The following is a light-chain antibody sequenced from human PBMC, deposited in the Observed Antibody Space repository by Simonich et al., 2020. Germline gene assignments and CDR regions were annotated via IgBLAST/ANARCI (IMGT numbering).Light chain of an antibody. Sequence: QSALTQPASVSGSPGQSITISCTGTSSDVGGYNLVSWYQQHPGKAPKLMIYEGRKRPSGVSNRFSGSKSGNTASLTISGLQAEDEADYYCCSYAGSSTLVFGGGTKLTVL. CDR1: SSDVGGYNL. CDR3: CSYAGSSTLV. CDR2: EGR. J-gene: IGLJ2*01. V-gene: IGLV2-23*01.